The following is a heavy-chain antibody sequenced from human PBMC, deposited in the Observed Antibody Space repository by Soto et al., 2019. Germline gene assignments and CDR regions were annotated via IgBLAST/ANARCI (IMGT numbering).Heavy chain of an antibody. Sequence: SETLSLTCTVSGGSISSHHWSWIRQPPGKGLEWIGDIYYSGSTNYNPSLKSRVSISVDTSKYQFSLKLGSVTAAHTAVYYSARGGATLSYYYPMDVWGRGTTVTVSS. V-gene: IGHV4-59*11. CDR2: IYYSGST. J-gene: IGHJ6*02. CDR3: ARGGATLSYYYPMDV. CDR1: GGSISSHH. D-gene: IGHD1-26*01.